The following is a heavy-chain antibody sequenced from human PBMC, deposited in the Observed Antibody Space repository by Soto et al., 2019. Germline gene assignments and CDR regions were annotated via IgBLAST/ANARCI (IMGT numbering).Heavy chain of an antibody. CDR2: ISYDGSNK. D-gene: IGHD1-26*01. Sequence: PGGSLRLSCAASGFIFSDDGVNSVRQAPGKGLGWVTVISYDGSNKYYANSVKGRFTISRDNSKNTLYLQMNSLRAEDMAVYYCAKSLSGGTLRGAFDIWVQGRMVTVSS. V-gene: IGHV3-30*18. J-gene: IGHJ3*02. CDR3: AKSLSGGTLRGAFDI. CDR1: GFIFSDDG.